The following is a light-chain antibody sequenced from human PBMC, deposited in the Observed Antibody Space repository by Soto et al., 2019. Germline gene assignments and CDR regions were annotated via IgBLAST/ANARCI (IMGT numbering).Light chain of an antibody. CDR2: WSS. V-gene: IGKV4-1*01. Sequence: DIVMTQSPDSLAVSLGERATIDCRSSQSLLYSSNNKNYLAWYQQKPGQPPTLLIYWSSTRESGVPDRFSGSGSGTDFTLTISSLQAEDVAVYYCQQYNNWITFGQGTRLEIK. CDR1: QSLLYSSNNKNY. J-gene: IGKJ5*01. CDR3: QQYNNWIT.